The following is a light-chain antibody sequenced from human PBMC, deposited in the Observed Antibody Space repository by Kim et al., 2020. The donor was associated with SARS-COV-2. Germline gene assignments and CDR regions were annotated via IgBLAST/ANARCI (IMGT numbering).Light chain of an antibody. J-gene: IGKJ1*01. Sequence: DIQMTQSPSTLSASVGDRVTITCRASQYITRGLAWYQQKPGKAPKLLIHDASTLDSGVPSRFRGSGSGTEFTLTISSLQPDDFASYYCQHRKTFGQGTKVDIK. V-gene: IGKV1-5*01. CDR1: QYITRG. CDR2: DAS. CDR3: QHRKT.